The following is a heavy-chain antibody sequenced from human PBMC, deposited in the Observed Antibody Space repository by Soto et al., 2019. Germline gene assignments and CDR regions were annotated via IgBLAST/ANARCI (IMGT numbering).Heavy chain of an antibody. Sequence: GGSLRLSCAASGFTFSSYAMSWVRQAPGKGLEWVSAISGSGGSTYYADSVKGRFTISRDNSKNTLYLQMNSLRAEDTAVYYCAAQLDYGNYYFDYRGQGTLLTVSS. V-gene: IGHV3-23*01. CDR3: AAQLDYGNYYFDY. CDR1: GFTFSSYA. CDR2: ISGSGGST. D-gene: IGHD1-1*01. J-gene: IGHJ4*02.